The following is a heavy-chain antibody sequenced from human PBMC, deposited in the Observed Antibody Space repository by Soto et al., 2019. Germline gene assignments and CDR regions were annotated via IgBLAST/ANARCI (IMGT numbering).Heavy chain of an antibody. CDR2: ISYDGSNK. Sequence: QVQLVESGGGVVQPGRSLRLSCAASGFTFSSYGMHWVRQAPGKGLEWVAVISYDGSNKYYADSVKGRFTISRDNSKNTLYLQMTSLRAEDTAVYYCVRGQLKYNWFDHGGQGTLVTVSS. CDR1: GFTFSSYG. D-gene: IGHD6-13*01. J-gene: IGHJ5*02. V-gene: IGHV3-30*03. CDR3: VRGQLKYNWFDH.